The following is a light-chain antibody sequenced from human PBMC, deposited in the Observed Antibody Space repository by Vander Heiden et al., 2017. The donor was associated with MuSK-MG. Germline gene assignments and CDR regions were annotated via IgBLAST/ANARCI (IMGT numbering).Light chain of an antibody. J-gene: IGLJ2*01. V-gene: IGLV2-14*03. CDR1: PPAIEDSDY. CDR3: SLYTSRNTWL. Sequence: QSPLPQPASVSGSPGPSVTISCTGTPPAIEDSDYVFWYQQLPDNAPNLLSYYGTNRPSGVSARVSASKSGKTASPNTPGLQAEDEAIYYCSLYTSRNTWLFGGGTRLTVL. CDR2: YGT.